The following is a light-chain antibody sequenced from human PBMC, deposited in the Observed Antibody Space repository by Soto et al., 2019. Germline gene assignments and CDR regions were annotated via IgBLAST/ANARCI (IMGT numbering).Light chain of an antibody. J-gene: IGKJ1*01. V-gene: IGKV3-20*01. Sequence: DIVLTQTPGTLSLSPGERATLSCRASQRVGSTYLAWYQHNPGQPPRLLIHGAYSRATGIPDRFSGSGSGTDFSLTISRLEPEDFAVYYCQQYGDTRWTFGQGTKVDIK. CDR1: QRVGSTY. CDR2: GAY. CDR3: QQYGDTRWT.